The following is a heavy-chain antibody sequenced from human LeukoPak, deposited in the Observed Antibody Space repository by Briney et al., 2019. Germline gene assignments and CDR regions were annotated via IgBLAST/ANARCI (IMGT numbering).Heavy chain of an antibody. Sequence: GGSLRLSCAASGFTFGTHDMQWVRQAPGKGLEWVSGISRNGPTYYSDSVRGRFTISRDNSKDTLYLQMSSLRAEDTAVYYCAKGGYFNFENWGQGTVVSVSS. D-gene: IGHD2-2*03. J-gene: IGHJ3*02. V-gene: IGHV3-23*01. CDR3: AKGGYFNFEN. CDR1: GFTFGTHD. CDR2: ISRNGPT.